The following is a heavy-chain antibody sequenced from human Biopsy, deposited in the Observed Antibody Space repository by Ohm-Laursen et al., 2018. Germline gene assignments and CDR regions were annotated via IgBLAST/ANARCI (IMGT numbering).Heavy chain of an antibody. CDR3: GRGPHSGSLSCFDY. J-gene: IGHJ4*02. CDR2: IIPMFGTA. D-gene: IGHD1-26*01. CDR1: RVPFINHT. Sequence: ASVKVSRKASRVPFINHTISRGRPAPGQGLGWMGGIIPMFGTANYAQMFQGRVTISADESTSTSYMELSSLTTDETAIYYCGRGPHSGSLSCFDYWGRGTLVTVSS. V-gene: IGHV1-69*13.